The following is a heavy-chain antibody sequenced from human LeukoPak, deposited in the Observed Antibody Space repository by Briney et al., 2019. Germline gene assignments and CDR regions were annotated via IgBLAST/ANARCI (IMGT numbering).Heavy chain of an antibody. CDR3: ATSSDSSGHQ. J-gene: IGHJ4*02. Sequence: GGSLXLSCXVSGFSFNRYWMSWVRQAPGKGMEWVPNIKEDGSPKYYVDSVKGRFIISRDNAINSLYLQINSLRVEDTAVYYCATSSDSSGHQWGQGTLITVSS. CDR2: IKEDGSPK. V-gene: IGHV3-7*03. CDR1: GFSFNRYW. D-gene: IGHD3-22*01.